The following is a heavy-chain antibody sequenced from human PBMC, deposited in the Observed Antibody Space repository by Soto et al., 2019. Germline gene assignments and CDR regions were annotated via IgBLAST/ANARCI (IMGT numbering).Heavy chain of an antibody. CDR2: IIPIFGTA. J-gene: IGHJ4*02. CDR3: AATAIFGVVIPFNFDY. V-gene: IGHV1-69*06. Sequence: SVKVSCKASGGTFSSYAISWVRQAPGQGLEWMGGIIPIFGTANYAQKFQGRVTITADKSTSTAYMELSSLRSEDTAVYYCAATAIFGVVIPFNFDYWGQGTLVTVSS. D-gene: IGHD3-3*01. CDR1: GGTFSSYA.